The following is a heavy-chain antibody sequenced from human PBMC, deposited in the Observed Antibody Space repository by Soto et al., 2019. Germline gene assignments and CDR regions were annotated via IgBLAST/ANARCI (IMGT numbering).Heavy chain of an antibody. D-gene: IGHD2-21*02. CDR1: GFTFSASA. V-gene: IGHV3-73*01. J-gene: IGHJ6*02. Sequence: GGSLRLSCAASGFTFSASAMNWVRQTSGKGLEWVGRIRSKTNSYATEYAATVKGRFTISRDDSKNTAYLQMNSLRAEDTAVYYCARDFSGAYCGGDCSQPRGYYYGTDVWGQGTTVTVSS. CDR2: IRSKTNSYAT. CDR3: ARDFSGAYCGGDCSQPRGYYYGTDV.